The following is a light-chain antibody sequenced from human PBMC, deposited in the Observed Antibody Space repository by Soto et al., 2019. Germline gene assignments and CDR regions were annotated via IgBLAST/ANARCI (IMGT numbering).Light chain of an antibody. CDR2: DVT. V-gene: IGLV2-14*01. J-gene: IGLJ1*01. CDR1: SSDVGGYKY. CDR3: SSYTCSSPSYV. Sequence: QSVLTQPASVSGSPGQSITISCTGTSSDVGGYKYVSWYQQHPGKAPKLMIYDVTNRPSGVSDRFSGSKSGNTASLTISGLQAEDEADYYCSSYTCSSPSYVYGTGTRSPS.